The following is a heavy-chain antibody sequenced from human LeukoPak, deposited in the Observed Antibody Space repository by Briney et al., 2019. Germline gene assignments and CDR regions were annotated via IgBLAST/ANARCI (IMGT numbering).Heavy chain of an antibody. J-gene: IGHJ4*02. Sequence: PGGSLRLSCAASGFTFSSYGMSWVRQAPGKGREWVSAISGSGGSTYYADSVKGRFTISRDNSKNTLYLQMNSLRAEDTTVYYCAKDLPPYDYVWGGAFDYWGQGTLVTVSS. CDR1: GFTFSSYG. CDR2: ISGSGGST. V-gene: IGHV3-23*01. D-gene: IGHD3-16*01. CDR3: AKDLPPYDYVWGGAFDY.